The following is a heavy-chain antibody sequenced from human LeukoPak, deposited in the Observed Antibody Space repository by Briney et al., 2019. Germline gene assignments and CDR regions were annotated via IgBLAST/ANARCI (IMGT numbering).Heavy chain of an antibody. Sequence: PSETLSLTCTVSGYSISSGYYWGWIRQPPGKGLEWIGSIYHSGSTYYNPSLKSRVTISVDTSKNQFSLKLSSVTAADTAVYYCARGEWGDPYSSSWYYWGQGTLATVSS. J-gene: IGHJ4*02. CDR3: ARGEWGDPYSSSWYY. CDR1: GYSISSGYY. D-gene: IGHD6-13*01. CDR2: IYHSGST. V-gene: IGHV4-38-2*02.